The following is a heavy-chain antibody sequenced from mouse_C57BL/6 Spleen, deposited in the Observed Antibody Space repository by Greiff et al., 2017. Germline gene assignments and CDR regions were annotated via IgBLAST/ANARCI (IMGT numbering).Heavy chain of an antibody. V-gene: IGHV1-39*01. CDR1: GYSFPDYN. CDR3: AKEDNYYGSRPLAMDY. J-gene: IGHJ4*01. Sequence: EVQLQQSGPELVKPGASVKISCKASGYSFPDYNMNWVKQSNGKSLEWIGVINPNYGTTSYNQKFKGKATLTVDQSSSTAYMQLNSLTSEDSAVYYCAKEDNYYGSRPLAMDYWGQGTSVTVSS. D-gene: IGHD1-1*01. CDR2: INPNYGTT.